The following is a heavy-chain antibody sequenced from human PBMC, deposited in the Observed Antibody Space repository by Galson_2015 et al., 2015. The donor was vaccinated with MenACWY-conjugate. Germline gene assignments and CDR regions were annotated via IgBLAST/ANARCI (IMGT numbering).Heavy chain of an antibody. CDR3: ARAPLTGYPPFDY. J-gene: IGHJ4*02. Sequence: SVKVSCKASGYTFTSYYMHWVRQAPGQGLECVGWISALNGNTNYAQNFQGRVTMTTDTSTSTAYMELRSLRSDDTAVYYCARAPLTGYPPFDYWGQGTLVTVSS. CDR1: GYTFTSYY. CDR2: ISALNGNT. V-gene: IGHV1-18*04. D-gene: IGHD3-9*01.